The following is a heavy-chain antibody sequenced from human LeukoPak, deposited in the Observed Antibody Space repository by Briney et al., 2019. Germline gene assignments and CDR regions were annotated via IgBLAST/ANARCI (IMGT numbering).Heavy chain of an antibody. Sequence: GGSLRLSCAASGFTFSSYGMSWVRQAPGKGLEWVAVIWYDGSNKYYADSVKGRFTISRDNSKNTLYLQMNSLRAEDTAVYYCASVYSYGWFDYWGQGTLVTVSS. CDR2: IWYDGSNK. CDR3: ASVYSYGWFDY. J-gene: IGHJ5*01. CDR1: GFTFSSYG. V-gene: IGHV3-33*08. D-gene: IGHD5-18*01.